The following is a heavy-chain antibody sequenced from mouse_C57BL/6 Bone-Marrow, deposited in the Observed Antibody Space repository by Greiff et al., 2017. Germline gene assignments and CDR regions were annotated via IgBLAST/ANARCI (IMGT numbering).Heavy chain of an antibody. CDR1: GYTFTSYG. CDR2: IYPRSGNT. D-gene: IGHD1-1*01. CDR3: ARRYYPYAMDY. V-gene: IGHV1-81*01. Sequence: QVQLQQSGAELARPGASVKLSCKASGYTFTSYGISWVKQRTGQGLEWIGEIYPRSGNTYYNEKFKGKATLTADKSSSHAYMELRSLTSEDSAVYFCARRYYPYAMDYWGQGTSVTVSS. J-gene: IGHJ4*01.